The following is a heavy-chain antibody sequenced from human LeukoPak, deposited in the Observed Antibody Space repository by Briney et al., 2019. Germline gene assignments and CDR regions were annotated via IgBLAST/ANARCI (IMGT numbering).Heavy chain of an antibody. CDR3: ASAYCGGDCQIP. V-gene: IGHV4-34*01. D-gene: IGHD2-21*02. CDR2: INHSGST. CDR1: DGSISGDY. J-gene: IGHJ5*02. Sequence: PSETLSLTCTVSDGSISGDYWSWIRQPPGKGLEWIGEINHSGSTNYNPSLKSRVTISVDTSKNQFSLKLSSVTAADTAVYYCASAYCGGDCQIPWGQGTLVTVSS.